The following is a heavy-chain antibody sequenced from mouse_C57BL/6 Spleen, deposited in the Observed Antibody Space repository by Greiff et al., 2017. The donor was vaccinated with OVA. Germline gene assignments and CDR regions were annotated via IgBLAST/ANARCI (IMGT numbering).Heavy chain of an antibody. CDR3: ARPRDYGSSWFDY. Sequence: EVQLQQSGPELVKPGASVKISCKASGYTFTDYYMNWVKQSHGKSLEWIGDINPNDGGTSYKQKFKGKATLTVDKSSSTAYMELRSLTSEASAVYDCARPRDYGSSWFDYWGQGTLVTVSA. CDR1: GYTFTDYY. J-gene: IGHJ3*01. V-gene: IGHV1-26*01. D-gene: IGHD1-1*01. CDR2: INPNDGGT.